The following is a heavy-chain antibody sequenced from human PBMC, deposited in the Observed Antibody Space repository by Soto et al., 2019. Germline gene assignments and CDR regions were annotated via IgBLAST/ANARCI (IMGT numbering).Heavy chain of an antibody. D-gene: IGHD2-15*01. CDR1: GFTFSSYW. Sequence: GGSLRLSCAAPGFTFSSYWMSWVRQAPGKGLEWVANIKQDGSEKYYVDSVKGRFTISRDNAKNSLYLQMNSLRAEDTAVYYCASAPWVAAADYYYYGMDVWGQGTTVTVSS. CDR3: ASAPWVAAADYYYYGMDV. J-gene: IGHJ6*02. CDR2: IKQDGSEK. V-gene: IGHV3-7*01.